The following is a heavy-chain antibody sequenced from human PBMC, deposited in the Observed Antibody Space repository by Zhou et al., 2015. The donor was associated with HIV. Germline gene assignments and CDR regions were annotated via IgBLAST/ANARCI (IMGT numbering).Heavy chain of an antibody. CDR3: ASLQQLAGGYYYYYGMDV. D-gene: IGHD6-6*01. CDR2: IIPILGIA. J-gene: IGHJ6*02. CDR1: GGTFSSYT. V-gene: IGHV1-69*02. Sequence: QVQLVQSGAEVKKPGSSVKVSCKASGGTFSSYTISWVRQAPGQGLEWMGRIIPILGIANYAQKFQGRVTITADKSTSTAYMELSSLRSEDTAVYYCASLQQLAGGYYYYYGMDVWGQGTTVTVSS.